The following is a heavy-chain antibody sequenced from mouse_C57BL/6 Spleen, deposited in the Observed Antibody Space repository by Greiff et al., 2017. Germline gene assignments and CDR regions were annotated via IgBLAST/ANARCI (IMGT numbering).Heavy chain of an antibody. CDR3: ARHELRDYFDY. J-gene: IGHJ2*01. CDR1: GFTFSSYT. V-gene: IGHV5-9*01. Sequence: EVKLVESGGGLVKPGGSLKLSCAASGFTFSSYTMSWVRQTPEKRLEWVATISGGGGNTYYPDSVKGRFTISRDNAKNTLYLQMSSLRSEDTALYYCARHELRDYFDYWGQGTTLTVSS. CDR2: ISGGGGNT. D-gene: IGHD1-1*01.